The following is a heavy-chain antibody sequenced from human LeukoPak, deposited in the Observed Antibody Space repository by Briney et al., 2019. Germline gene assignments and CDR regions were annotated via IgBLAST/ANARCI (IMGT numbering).Heavy chain of an antibody. D-gene: IGHD6-19*01. CDR2: IYYSGST. CDR1: GGSISSGGYY. J-gene: IGHJ4*02. Sequence: SETLSLTCTVSGGSISSGGYYWSWIRQHPGKGLEWIGYIYYSGSTYYNPSLKSRVTISVDTSKNQFSLKLSSVTAADTAMYYCARGYPVAGVRVYYFDYWGQGTLVTVSS. V-gene: IGHV4-31*03. CDR3: ARGYPVAGVRVYYFDY.